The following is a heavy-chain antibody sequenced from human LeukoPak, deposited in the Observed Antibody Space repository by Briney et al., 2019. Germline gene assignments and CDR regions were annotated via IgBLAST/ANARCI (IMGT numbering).Heavy chain of an antibody. J-gene: IGHJ4*02. Sequence: GGSLRLSCAASGFTFSSYSMNWVRQAPGKGLEWVSYIGTSSSSSFYADPVKGRFTISRDNGKNSLYLQMNSLRDEDTAVYYCARDENYAFDYWGQGTLVTVSS. CDR1: GFTFSSYS. V-gene: IGHV3-48*02. D-gene: IGHD1-7*01. CDR3: ARDENYAFDY. CDR2: IGTSSSSS.